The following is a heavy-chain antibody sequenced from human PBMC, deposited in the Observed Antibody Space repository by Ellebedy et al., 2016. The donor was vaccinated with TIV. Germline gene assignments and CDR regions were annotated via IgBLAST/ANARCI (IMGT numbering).Heavy chain of an antibody. CDR1: EFTFTNYA. V-gene: IGHV3-23*01. CDR2: ITVSGA. J-gene: IGHJ4*02. D-gene: IGHD5-18*01. CDR3: ARGLRSGEYTYAALDY. Sequence: GGSLRLSCAASEFTFTNYAMNWVRQAPGKRLEWVSVITVSGAYYANSVQGRFTISRDNSKSTLYLQMNGLTAEDTAVYYCARGLRSGEYTYAALDYWGQGTLVTVSS.